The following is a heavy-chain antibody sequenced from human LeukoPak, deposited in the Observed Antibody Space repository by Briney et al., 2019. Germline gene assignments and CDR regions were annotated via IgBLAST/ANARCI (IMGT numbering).Heavy chain of an antibody. J-gene: IGHJ6*03. CDR2: IYYSGST. CDR3: ARDGTVRDFWSGYYAGPYYYYYMDV. CDR1: GGSITSSNYF. V-gene: IGHV4-39*07. D-gene: IGHD3-3*01. Sequence: SETLSLTCTVSGGSITSSNYFWGWIRQSPGKGLEWIGSIYYSGSTYYNPSLKSRVTISVDTSKNQFSLKLSSVTAADTAVYYCARDGTVRDFWSGYYAGPYYYYYMDVWGKGTTVTVSS.